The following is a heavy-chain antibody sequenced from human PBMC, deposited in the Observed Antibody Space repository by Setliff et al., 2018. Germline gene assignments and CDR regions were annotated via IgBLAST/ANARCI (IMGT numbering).Heavy chain of an antibody. CDR1: GGSISHHY. V-gene: IGHV4-59*11. Sequence: TSETLSLTCTVSGGSISHHYWSWIRQPPGKGLEWVGYMYNSGNTNYNPSLRRPVAISVDKSKNQFSLKLSSVTAADTAVYYCARDPLTTNRRRAFDIWGQGTMVTVSS. J-gene: IGHJ3*02. D-gene: IGHD4-17*01. CDR3: ARDPLTTNRRRAFDI. CDR2: MYNSGNT.